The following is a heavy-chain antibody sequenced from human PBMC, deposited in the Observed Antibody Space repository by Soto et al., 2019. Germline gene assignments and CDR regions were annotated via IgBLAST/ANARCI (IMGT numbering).Heavy chain of an antibody. V-gene: IGHV4-39*01. CDR3: ARRRRFGELLTLD. D-gene: IGHD3-10*01. CDR1: GGSISSSSYY. Sequence: QLQLQESGPGLVKPSETLSLTCTVSGGSISSSSYYWGWIRQPPGKGLEWIGSIYYSGSTYYNPSLTSRVTISVATSKNQFSLKLSSVTAADTAVYYCARRRRFGELLTLDWGQGTLVTVSS. CDR2: IYYSGST. J-gene: IGHJ4*02.